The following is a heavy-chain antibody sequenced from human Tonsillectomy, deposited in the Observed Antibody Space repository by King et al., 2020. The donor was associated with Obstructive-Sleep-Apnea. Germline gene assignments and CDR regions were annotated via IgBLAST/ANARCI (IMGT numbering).Heavy chain of an antibody. CDR1: GFTFDDYA. J-gene: IGHJ4*02. CDR3: AKDPGGATIEGYFAY. D-gene: IGHD1-26*01. V-gene: IGHV3-9*01. Sequence: VQLVESGGGLVQPGRSLRLSCAASGFTFDDYAVHWVRQAPGKGLEWVSGISWNSGNIGYADSVKGRFTISRDNAKNSLYLQMNSLRAEDTALYYCAKDPGGATIEGYFAYWGQGTLVTVSS. CDR2: ISWNSGNI.